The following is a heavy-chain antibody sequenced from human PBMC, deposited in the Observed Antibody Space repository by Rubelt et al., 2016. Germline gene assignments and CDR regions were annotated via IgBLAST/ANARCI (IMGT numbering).Heavy chain of an antibody. J-gene: IGHJ5*02. CDR3: AGGLARAAAAPRRLWFDP. V-gene: IGHV4-34*01. Sequence: QVQLQQWGAGLLKPSETLSLTCAVYGGSFSGYYWSWIRQPPGKGLEWIGEINHSGSTNYNPSLKSRVTISVATSKSQCSRKLSVGTAAATAVYYCAGGLARAAAAPRRLWFDPWGQGTLVTVSS. CDR1: GGSFSGYY. CDR2: INHSGST. D-gene: IGHD6-13*01.